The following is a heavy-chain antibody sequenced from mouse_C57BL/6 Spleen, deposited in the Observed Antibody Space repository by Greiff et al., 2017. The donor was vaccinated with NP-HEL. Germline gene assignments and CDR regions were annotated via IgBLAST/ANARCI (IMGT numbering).Heavy chain of an antibody. V-gene: IGHV1-63*01. D-gene: IGHD1-1*01. CDR2: IYPGGGYT. Sequence: QVQLQQSGAELVRPGTSVKMSCKASGYTFTNYWIGWAKQRPGHGLEWIGDIYPGGGYTNYNEKFKGKATLTADKSSSTAYMQFSSLTSEDSAIYYCARLPNYYGSSEGYFDVWGTGTTVTVSS. CDR1: GYTFTNYW. J-gene: IGHJ1*03. CDR3: ARLPNYYGSSEGYFDV.